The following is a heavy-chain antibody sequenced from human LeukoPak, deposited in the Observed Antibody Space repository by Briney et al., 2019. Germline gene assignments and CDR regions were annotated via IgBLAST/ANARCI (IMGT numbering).Heavy chain of an antibody. CDR3: ARDWGYGSGSYSGWFAP. CDR1: AFTFSSYG. D-gene: IGHD3-10*01. Sequence: GRSLRLSCPASAFTFSSYGMHCVRQAPGKGLEWEAVIWYDGNNKYYAESVKGRFTIYRDNCKNTLYLQMNSLRAEDTAVYYCARDWGYGSGSYSGWFAPWGQGTLVTVSS. V-gene: IGHV3-33*01. CDR2: IWYDGNNK. J-gene: IGHJ5*02.